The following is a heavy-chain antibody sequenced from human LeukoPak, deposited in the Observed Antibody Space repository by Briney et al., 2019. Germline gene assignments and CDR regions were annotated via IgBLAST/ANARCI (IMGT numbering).Heavy chain of an antibody. CDR1: GGSISSYY. D-gene: IGHD6-13*01. CDR3: ASSTIAAAGCLDY. J-gene: IGHJ4*02. V-gene: IGHV4-59*01. CDR2: IYYSGST. Sequence: TASETLSLTCTVSGGSISSYYWSWIRQPPGKGLEWIGYIYYSGSTNYNPSLKSRVTISVDTSKNQFSLKLSSVTAADTAVYYCASSTIAAAGCLDYWGQGTLVTVSS.